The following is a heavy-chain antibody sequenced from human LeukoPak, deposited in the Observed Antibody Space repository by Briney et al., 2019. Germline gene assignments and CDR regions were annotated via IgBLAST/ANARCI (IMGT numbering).Heavy chain of an antibody. V-gene: IGHV4-4*02. CDR2: IYQGGRT. CDR1: GDSMNSSNW. D-gene: IGHD3-22*01. J-gene: IGHJ4*02. CDR3: ARGDASGYPDY. Sequence: SGTLSLTCAVSGDSMNSSNWWSWVRQSPGKGLEWIGEIYQGGRTNYKSSLKCRVSISVDKSRNQLSLKLTSVTAADTAVYYCARGDASGYPDYWGQGTLVTVSS.